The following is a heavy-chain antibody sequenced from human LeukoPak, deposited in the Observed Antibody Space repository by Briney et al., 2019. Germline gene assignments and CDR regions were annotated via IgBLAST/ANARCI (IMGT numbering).Heavy chain of an antibody. CDR3: AKAVAGTNTNYFDY. CDR1: GFTFSGYG. V-gene: IGHV3-30*02. D-gene: IGHD6-19*01. Sequence: SGGSLRLSCAASGFTFSGYGMHWVRQAPGKGLEWVAFIWYDGSNKYYADSVKGRFTISRDNSKNTLYLQMNSLRAEDTAVYYCAKAVAGTNTNYFDYWGQGTLVTVSS. CDR2: IWYDGSNK. J-gene: IGHJ4*02.